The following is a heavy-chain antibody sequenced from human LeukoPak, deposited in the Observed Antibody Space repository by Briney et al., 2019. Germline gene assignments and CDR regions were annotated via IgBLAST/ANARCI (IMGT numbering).Heavy chain of an antibody. CDR2: IYYTGST. D-gene: IGHD6-13*01. CDR3: ARMRPCIGAAGSFVW. Sequence: PSDTLSLTCTVSGGSISSYYWSWIPRPTGEGRVWFEYIYYTGSTKYNASLKRRVTISVETSKNQFSLNQRSVTGADTAVFYCARMRPCIGAAGSFVWWGEGTLVTVSA. V-gene: IGHV4-59*08. J-gene: IGHJ4*02. CDR1: GGSISSYY.